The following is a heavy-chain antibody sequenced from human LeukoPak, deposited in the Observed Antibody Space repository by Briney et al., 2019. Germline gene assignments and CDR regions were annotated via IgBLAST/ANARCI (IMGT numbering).Heavy chain of an antibody. V-gene: IGHV3-23*01. D-gene: IGHD3-22*01. CDR1: GFTFSSYA. J-gene: IGHJ4*02. Sequence: GGSLRLSCAASGFTFSSYAMSWVRQAPVKGLEWVSAISGSGGSTYYADSVKGRFTISRDNSKNTLYLQMNSLRAEDTAVYYCAKERYYYDSSGQFDYWGQGTLVTVSS. CDR2: ISGSGGST. CDR3: AKERYYYDSSGQFDY.